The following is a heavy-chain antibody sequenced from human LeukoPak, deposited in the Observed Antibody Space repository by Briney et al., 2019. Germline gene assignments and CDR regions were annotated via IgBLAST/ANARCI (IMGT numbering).Heavy chain of an antibody. V-gene: IGHV1-2*02. CDR1: GYTLTSYV. CDR3: ARDRNYYDHNGNFDY. CDR2: INPNSGGT. Sequence: ASVKVSCKASGYTLTSYVMNWVRQAPGQGLEWMGWINPNSGGTNYAQKFQGRVTLTRDTSLSTAYMELSRLRSDDTAVYYCARDRNYYDHNGNFDYWGQGTLVTVSS. D-gene: IGHD3-22*01. J-gene: IGHJ4*02.